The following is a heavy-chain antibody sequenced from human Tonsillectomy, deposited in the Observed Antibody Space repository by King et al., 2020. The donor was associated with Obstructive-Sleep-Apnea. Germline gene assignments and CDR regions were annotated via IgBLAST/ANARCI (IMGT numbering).Heavy chain of an antibody. J-gene: IGHJ4*02. CDR3: ATDSGYIGY. D-gene: IGHD1-26*01. Sequence: QLVQSGAEMKKPGASVKVSCKASGYTFNTYGISWVRQAPGQGLEWMGWISAYNGHTKYGQELQGRVTMSTDTPTSTAYMELRSLRSDDTAVYYCATDSGYIGYWGQGTLVTVSS. CDR2: ISAYNGHT. CDR1: GYTFNTYG. V-gene: IGHV1-18*01.